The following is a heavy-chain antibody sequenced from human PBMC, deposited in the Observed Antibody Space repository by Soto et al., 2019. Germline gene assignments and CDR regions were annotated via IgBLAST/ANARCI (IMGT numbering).Heavy chain of an antibody. V-gene: IGHV5-10-1*01. J-gene: IGHJ6*02. CDR1: GYNFASYW. CDR2: IDPIDSYT. CDR3: ARRYCSSASCPRNYYGMDV. Sequence: PGGSLKISCQVSGYNFASYWISWVRQMPGKGLEWMGRIDPIDSYTNYSPSFQGHVTISADKSISTAYLQWSSLKASDTAMYYCARRYCSSASCPRNYYGMDVWGQGTTVTVSS. D-gene: IGHD2-2*01.